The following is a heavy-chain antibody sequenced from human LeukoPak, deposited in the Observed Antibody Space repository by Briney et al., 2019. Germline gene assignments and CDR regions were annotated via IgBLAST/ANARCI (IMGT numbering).Heavy chain of an antibody. V-gene: IGHV4-59*01. CDR3: AGGPGFYYYYGMDV. J-gene: IGHJ6*04. CDR1: GGSISSYY. CDR2: IYYSGST. D-gene: IGHD7-27*01. Sequence: SETLSLTCTVSGGSISSYYWSWIRQPPGKGLEWIGYIYYSGSTNYNPSLKSRVTISVDTSKNQFSLRLSSVTAADTAVYYCAGGPGFYYYYGMDVWGIGTTVIGSS.